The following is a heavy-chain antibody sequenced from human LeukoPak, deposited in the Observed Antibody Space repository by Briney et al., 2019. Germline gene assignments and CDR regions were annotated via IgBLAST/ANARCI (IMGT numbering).Heavy chain of an antibody. CDR3: AREGGFYRPLDY. J-gene: IGHJ4*02. CDR1: GGSVINTNW. Sequence: PSGTLCLTCGVSGGSVINTNWWTWVRQPPGKGLEWIGEVHLDGRTNYNPSLESRLTMSVDVSENQVSLKLTSVTAADTAVYYCAREGGFYRPLDYSGQGTLVTVSS. CDR2: VHLDGRT. D-gene: IGHD3-3*01. V-gene: IGHV4-4*02.